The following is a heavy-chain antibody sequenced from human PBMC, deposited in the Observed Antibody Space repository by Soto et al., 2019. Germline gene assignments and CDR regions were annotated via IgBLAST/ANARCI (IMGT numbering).Heavy chain of an antibody. Sequence: EPLSLTCTVCGGSISSYYWSWIRQPPGKGLEWIGYIYYSGSTNYNPSLKSRVTISVDTSKNQFSLKLSSVTAADTAVYYCARVVYGMVYALNYYYMDVWGKGTTVTVSS. V-gene: IGHV4-59*01. D-gene: IGHD2-8*01. CDR3: ARVVYGMVYALNYYYMDV. CDR2: IYYSGST. CDR1: GGSISSYY. J-gene: IGHJ6*03.